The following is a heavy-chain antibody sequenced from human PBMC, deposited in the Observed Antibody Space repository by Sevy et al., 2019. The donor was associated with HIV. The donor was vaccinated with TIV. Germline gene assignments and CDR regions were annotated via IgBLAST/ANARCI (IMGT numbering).Heavy chain of an antibody. D-gene: IGHD6-19*01. CDR2: TFIAGRT. Sequence: GGSLRLSCAASGFTVNTNYMTWVRQSPGKGLEWVSLTFIAGRTYYADSVKGRFTISSDNSRNTVYLQMHSLRLEDTGVYYCARETKAVAFSWYYYYMDVWGKGTTVTVSS. CDR3: ARETKAVAFSWYYYYMDV. CDR1: GFTVNTNY. J-gene: IGHJ6*03. V-gene: IGHV3-66*02.